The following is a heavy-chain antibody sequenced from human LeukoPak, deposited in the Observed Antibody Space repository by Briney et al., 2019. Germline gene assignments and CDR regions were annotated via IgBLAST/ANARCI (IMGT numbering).Heavy chain of an antibody. CDR2: IGGSGDDT. V-gene: IGHV3-23*01. Sequence: GGSLRLSCAASGFTFSSYIMNWVRHTPGKGLVWVSGIGGSGDDTHYADSVKGRFTISRDNSKNTLYLQMNSLRAEDTAIYYCAKGFFDQLRTFDYWGQGILVTVSS. D-gene: IGHD2-2*01. CDR1: GFTFSSYI. J-gene: IGHJ4*02. CDR3: AKGFFDQLRTFDY.